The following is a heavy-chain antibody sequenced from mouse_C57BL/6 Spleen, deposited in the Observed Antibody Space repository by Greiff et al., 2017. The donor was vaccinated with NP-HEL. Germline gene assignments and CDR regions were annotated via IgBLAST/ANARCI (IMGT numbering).Heavy chain of an antibody. CDR3: ARAYGRYYYAMDY. CDR1: GYTFTDYN. Sequence: VQLQQSGPELVKPGASVKMSCKASGYTFTDYNMHWVKQSHGKSLEWIGYINPNNGGTSYNQKFKGKATLTVNKSSSTAYMELRSLTSEDSAVYYCARAYGRYYYAMDYWGQGTSVTVSS. J-gene: IGHJ4*01. CDR2: INPNNGGT. D-gene: IGHD1-1*01. V-gene: IGHV1-22*01.